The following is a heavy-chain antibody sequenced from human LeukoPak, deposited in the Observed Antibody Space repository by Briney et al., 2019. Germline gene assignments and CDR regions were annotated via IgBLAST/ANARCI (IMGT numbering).Heavy chain of an antibody. CDR2: ISWNSGSI. CDR1: GFIVSSNS. D-gene: IGHD5-18*01. V-gene: IGHV3-9*01. CDR3: AKDMGYSYGLDY. Sequence: PGGSLRLSCAASGFIVSSNSMSWVRQAPGKGLEWVSGISWNSGSIGYADSVKGRFTISRDNAKNSLYLQMNSLRAEETALYYCAKDMGYSYGLDYWGQGTLVTVSS. J-gene: IGHJ4*02.